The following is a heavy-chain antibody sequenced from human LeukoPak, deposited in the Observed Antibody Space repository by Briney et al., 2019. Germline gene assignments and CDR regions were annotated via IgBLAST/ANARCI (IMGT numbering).Heavy chain of an antibody. V-gene: IGHV3-9*01. CDR3: AKDEKNGGYT. J-gene: IGHJ5*02. CDR1: GFTFDDYA. CDR2: LTWNGGVI. D-gene: IGHD5-18*01. Sequence: PGGSLRLSCAASGFTFDDYAMHWVRQAPGKGLEWVAALTWNGGVITYADSVKGRFTISRDNAKNFLFLQMNSLRVEDTAWYYCAKDEKNGGYTWGQGTLVTVSS.